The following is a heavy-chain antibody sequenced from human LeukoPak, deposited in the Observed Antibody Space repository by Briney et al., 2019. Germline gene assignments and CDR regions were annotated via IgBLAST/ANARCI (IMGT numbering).Heavy chain of an antibody. J-gene: IGHJ4*02. Sequence: GGSLRLSCAASGFTFSNYWMSWVRQAPGKGLEWVANIKQDESEKYYLDSVKGRFTISRDNAKNTLYLQMNSLRAEDTAVYYCAKDHDEAGTRHFFDYWGQGTLVTVSS. CDR2: IKQDESEK. V-gene: IGHV3-7*01. CDR3: AKDHDEAGTRHFFDY. CDR1: GFTFSNYW. D-gene: IGHD6-19*01.